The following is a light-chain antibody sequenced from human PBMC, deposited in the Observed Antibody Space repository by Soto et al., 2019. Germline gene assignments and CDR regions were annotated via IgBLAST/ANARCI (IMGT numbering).Light chain of an antibody. Sequence: DIQVTQSPSSLSASVGDRVTITCRASQDIGHDLGWYQQEPGKAPRRLIYSASNVQSGVPSRFSGSRSGTEFTLTISSLQTEDFVTYHCLQHKTFPWTFGQGTKVEMK. J-gene: IGKJ1*01. CDR3: LQHKTFPWT. CDR1: QDIGHD. V-gene: IGKV1-17*01. CDR2: SAS.